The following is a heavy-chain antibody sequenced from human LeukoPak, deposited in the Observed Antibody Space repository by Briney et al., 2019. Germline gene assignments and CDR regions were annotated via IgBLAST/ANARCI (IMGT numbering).Heavy chain of an antibody. Sequence: SETLSLTCAVSRYSISSGYNWGWIRQSPGKGLEWIGSISHSGSTYYNPSLKSRVAISVDTSKNEFSLNLSSVTAADTAVYYCARGYCGSGSYYKGNYFDYWGRGTLVTVSS. CDR1: RYSISSGYN. CDR3: ARGYCGSGSYYKGNYFDY. CDR2: ISHSGST. V-gene: IGHV4-38-2*01. J-gene: IGHJ4*02. D-gene: IGHD3-10*01.